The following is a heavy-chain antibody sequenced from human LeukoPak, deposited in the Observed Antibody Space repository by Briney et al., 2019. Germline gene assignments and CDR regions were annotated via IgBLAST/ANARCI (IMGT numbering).Heavy chain of an antibody. J-gene: IGHJ5*02. CDR1: GGTFSSYA. Sequence: SVKVSRKASGGTFSSYAISWVRQAPGQGLEWMGGIIPIFGTANYAQKFQGRVTITADESTSTAYMELSSLRSEDTAVYYCARDRTDYDFWSGSPHWFDPWGQGTLVTVSS. CDR2: IIPIFGTA. V-gene: IGHV1-69*13. CDR3: ARDRTDYDFWSGSPHWFDP. D-gene: IGHD3-3*01.